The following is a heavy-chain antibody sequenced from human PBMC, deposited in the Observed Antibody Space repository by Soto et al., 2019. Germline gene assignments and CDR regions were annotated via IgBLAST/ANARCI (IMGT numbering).Heavy chain of an antibody. CDR2: IYYSGST. J-gene: IGHJ6*03. V-gene: IGHV4-59*08. D-gene: IGHD2-15*01. CDR1: GGSISSYY. Sequence: SETLSLTCTVSGGSISSYYWSWIRQPPGKRLEWIGYIYYSGSTNYNPSLKSRVTISVDTSKNQFSLKLSSVTAADTAVYYCARRRRVVAAGSDHYYYYMDVWGKGTTVTVSS. CDR3: ARRRRVVAAGSDHYYYYMDV.